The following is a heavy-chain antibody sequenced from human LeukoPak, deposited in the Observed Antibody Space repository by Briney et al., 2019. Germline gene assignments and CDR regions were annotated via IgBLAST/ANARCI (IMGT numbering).Heavy chain of an antibody. V-gene: IGHV1-2*06. CDR3: SRTAAGTGLSIDH. J-gene: IGHJ4*02. CDR2: INLNSGGT. CDR1: GYTFTVNY. D-gene: IGHD6-13*01. Sequence: EASVKLSFKSSGYTFTVNYMHWVRQAPAPGHEWMGRINLNSGGTNYAQKVQVRVTMTVNRSISNANMDLSRLRADDQAVDYCSRTAAGTGLSIDHGRQGPRVTVSS.